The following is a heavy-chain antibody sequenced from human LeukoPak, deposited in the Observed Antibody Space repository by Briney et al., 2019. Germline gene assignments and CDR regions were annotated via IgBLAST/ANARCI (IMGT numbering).Heavy chain of an antibody. D-gene: IGHD6-19*01. CDR1: GYTFTSYY. V-gene: IGHV1-46*01. J-gene: IGHJ4*02. CDR2: INPSGGST. CDR3: ALNPGYSSGWYYFDY. Sequence: ASVKVSCKASGYTFTSYYMHWVRQAPGQGLEWMGIINPSGGSTSYAQKFQGRVTITADKSTSTAYMELSSLRSEDTAVYYCALNPGYSSGWYYFDYWGQGTLVTVSS.